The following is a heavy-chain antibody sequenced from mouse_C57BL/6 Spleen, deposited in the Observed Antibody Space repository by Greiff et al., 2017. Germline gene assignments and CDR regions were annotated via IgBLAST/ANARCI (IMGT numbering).Heavy chain of an antibody. J-gene: IGHJ1*03. CDR1: GFTFSSYA. CDR3: ARDSDSLYGNYGYFYV. V-gene: IGHV5-4*01. CDR2: ISDGGSYT. Sequence: EVKLVESGGGLVKPGGSLKLSCAASGFTFSSYALSWVRQTPEKRLEWVATISDGGSYTYYPDNVQGRFTISRDNAKNNLYLQMSHLKSEDTAMYYCARDSDSLYGNYGYFYVWGTGTTVTVSS. D-gene: IGHD2-1*01.